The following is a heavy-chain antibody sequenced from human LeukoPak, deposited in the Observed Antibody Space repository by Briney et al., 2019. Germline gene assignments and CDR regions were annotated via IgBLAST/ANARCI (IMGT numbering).Heavy chain of an antibody. Sequence: ASVMVSCKASGYTFTGYYMHWVRQAPGQGLEWMGWINPNSGGTNYAQKFQGRVTMTRDTSISTAYMELSRLRSDDTAVYYCARDLYSSSWYWVYWGQGTLVTVSS. D-gene: IGHD6-13*01. CDR3: ARDLYSSSWYWVY. CDR1: GYTFTGYY. J-gene: IGHJ4*02. CDR2: INPNSGGT. V-gene: IGHV1-2*02.